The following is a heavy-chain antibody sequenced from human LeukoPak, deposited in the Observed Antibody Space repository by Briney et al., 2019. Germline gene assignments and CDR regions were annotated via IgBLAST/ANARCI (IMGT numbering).Heavy chain of an antibody. CDR2: VHYSGTT. V-gene: IGHV4-59*12. Sequence: PSETLSLTCTVSDGSITNYDWSWVRQPPGKGLEFIGHVHYSGTTNYNPSLRSRVTISIDTSKKHFFLKLSSVTAADTAVYYCARRGKMTGFGVVITNWFAPWGQGSLVTVSS. D-gene: IGHD3-3*01. CDR1: DGSITNYD. CDR3: ARRGKMTGFGVVITNWFAP. J-gene: IGHJ5*02.